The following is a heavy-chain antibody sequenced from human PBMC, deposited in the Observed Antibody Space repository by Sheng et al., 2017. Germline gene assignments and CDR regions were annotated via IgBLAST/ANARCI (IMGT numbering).Heavy chain of an antibody. CDR1: GFTFSSYW. D-gene: IGHD3-10*01. Sequence: EVQLVESGGGLVQPWGGPLRLSCAASGFTFSSYWMSWVRQAPGKGLEWVANIKQDGSEKYYVDSVKGRFTISRDNAKNSLYLQMNSLRAEDTAVYYCARVGFIPLYYYYYGMDVWGQGTTVTVSS. CDR2: IKQDGSEK. CDR3: ARVGFIPLYYYYYGMDV. J-gene: IGHJ6*02. V-gene: IGHV3-7*01.